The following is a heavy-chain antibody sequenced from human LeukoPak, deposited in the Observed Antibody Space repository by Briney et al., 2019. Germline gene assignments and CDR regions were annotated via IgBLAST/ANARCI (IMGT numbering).Heavy chain of an antibody. CDR2: INPSGGGT. D-gene: IGHD1-26*01. CDR3: ARERELRPPYFDY. Sequence: ASVKVSCKASGYTFTNHYIHWVRQAPGQGLEWMGIINPSGGGTTYAQKFQGRVTITRDTSTSTVYMDLSSLRSEDTAVYYCARERELRPPYFDYWGQGTLVTVSS. V-gene: IGHV1-46*01. CDR1: GYTFTNHY. J-gene: IGHJ4*02.